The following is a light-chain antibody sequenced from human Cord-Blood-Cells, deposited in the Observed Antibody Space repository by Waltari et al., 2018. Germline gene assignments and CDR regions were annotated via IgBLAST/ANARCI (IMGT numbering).Light chain of an antibody. CDR1: QSISSY. J-gene: IGKJ2*01. CDR3: QQSYSTPRT. Sequence: DIQMHQSPSSLSASVGDRVTITCRASQSISSYLNWYQQKPGKAPKLLIYAASSLQSGVPSRFSGSGSVTDFTLTISSLQPEDFATYYCQQSYSTPRTFGQGTKLEIK. V-gene: IGKV1-39*01. CDR2: AAS.